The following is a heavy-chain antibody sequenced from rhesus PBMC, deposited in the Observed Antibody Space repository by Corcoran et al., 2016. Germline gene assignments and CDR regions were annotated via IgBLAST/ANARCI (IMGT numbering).Heavy chain of an antibody. V-gene: IGHV2-174*01. CDR3: ARNRAVADAFDF. D-gene: IGHD6-37*01. CDR1: GFSISTSGRG. CDR2: IYWDDDK. Sequence: QVTLKESGPALVKPTQTLTLTCTFSGFSISTSGRGVGWIRQPPGKALEGLALIYWDDDKYYSTSLKSRLTISKDTSKNQVVLTMTNMDPVDTATYYCARNRAVADAFDFWGQGLRVTVSS. J-gene: IGHJ3*01.